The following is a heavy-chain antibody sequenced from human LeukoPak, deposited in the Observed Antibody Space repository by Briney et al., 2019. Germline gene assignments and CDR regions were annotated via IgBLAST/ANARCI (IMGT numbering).Heavy chain of an antibody. CDR3: ARDRGYSPDV. J-gene: IGHJ6*02. CDR2: INSDGSST. Sequence: GGSLRLSCAASGFSFSSYGMHWVRQGPGKGLVWVSHINSDGSSTTYADSVKGRFTISRDNAKNTLYLEMNSLRVEDTAVYYCARDRGYSPDVWGQGTTVTVSS. V-gene: IGHV3-74*01. CDR1: GFSFSSYG. D-gene: IGHD5-18*01.